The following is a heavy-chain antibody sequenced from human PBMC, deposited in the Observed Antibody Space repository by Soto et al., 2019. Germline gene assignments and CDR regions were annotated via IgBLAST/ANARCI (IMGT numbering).Heavy chain of an antibody. D-gene: IGHD2-2*01. J-gene: IGHJ4*02. Sequence: ASVKVSCKASAGTSNIYAISWVRQAPGQGLEWMGGIFPIFGTSNYAQKFQGRITITPDKSTSTAYMELSSLRSEDTAVYYCARTGCSRNSCYVLWFDYWGQGTLVHVSS. CDR2: IFPIFGTS. V-gene: IGHV1-69*06. CDR3: ARTGCSRNSCYVLWFDY. CDR1: AGTSNIYA.